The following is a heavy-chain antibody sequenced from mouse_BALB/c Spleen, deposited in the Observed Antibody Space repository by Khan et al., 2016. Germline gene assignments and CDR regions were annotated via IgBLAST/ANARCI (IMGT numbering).Heavy chain of an antibody. D-gene: IGHD1-1*01. CDR2: INPSTGYT. V-gene: IGHV1-7*01. Sequence: QVQLQQSGAELAKPGASVKMSCKASGYTFTSYWMHWVKQRPGQGLEWIGYINPSTGYTEYNQKFKDKATLTADKSSSTAYMQLSSLTSEDSAVYYYATTYYYGSSYYAMDYWDQGTSFTVSS. J-gene: IGHJ4*01. CDR1: GYTFTSYW. CDR3: ATTYYYGSSYYAMDY.